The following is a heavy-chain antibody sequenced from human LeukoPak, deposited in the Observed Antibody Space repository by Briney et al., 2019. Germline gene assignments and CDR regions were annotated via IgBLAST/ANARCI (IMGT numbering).Heavy chain of an antibody. Sequence: GGSLRLSCAASGFTFSSYAMSWVRQAPGKGLEWVSAISGSGGSTYYADSVKGRFTISRDNSKNTLYLQMNSLRAEDTAVYYCAKGRDNYDSSGYYLDYWGQGTLVTVSS. CDR1: GFTFSSYA. CDR3: AKGRDNYDSSGYYLDY. CDR2: ISGSGGST. J-gene: IGHJ4*02. V-gene: IGHV3-23*01. D-gene: IGHD3-22*01.